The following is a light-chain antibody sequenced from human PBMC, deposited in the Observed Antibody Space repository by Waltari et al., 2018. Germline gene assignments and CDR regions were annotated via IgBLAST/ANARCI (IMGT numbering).Light chain of an antibody. J-gene: IGLJ3*02. V-gene: IGLV1-44*01. Sequence: QSVLTQPPSASGAPGQRVTITCSIGSSNIGSNTVNWYQQFPGTAPKLLMFNDDQRASGVPGRFSGSRSVTSASLAISGLQSGDEATYYCAAWDDTLKGLFGGGTTLTVL. CDR1: SSNIGSNT. CDR3: AAWDDTLKGL. CDR2: NDD.